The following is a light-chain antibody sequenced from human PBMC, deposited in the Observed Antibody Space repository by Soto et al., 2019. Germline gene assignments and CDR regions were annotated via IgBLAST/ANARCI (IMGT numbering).Light chain of an antibody. V-gene: IGKV1-33*01. J-gene: IGKJ5*01. CDR3: QPYDILPIT. CDR1: QDINIY. Sequence: IQMTQSPSSLFASVGDRVTSICHATQDINIYLNWYQQKPGKDTNLLIYDASNLEIGVPSRFSGSGSGTHFTFTIRSLQTEDIGTYYCQPYDILPITLGRGTRLEIK. CDR2: DAS.